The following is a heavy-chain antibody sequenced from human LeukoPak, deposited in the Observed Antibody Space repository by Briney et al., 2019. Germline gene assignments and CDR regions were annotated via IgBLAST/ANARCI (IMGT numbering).Heavy chain of an antibody. V-gene: IGHV3-48*03. D-gene: IGHD1-7*01. CDR1: GFTFSSYE. Sequence: PGGSLRLSCAASGFTFSSYEMNWVRQAPGKGLEWVSYISSSGSTIYYADSVKGRFTISRDNAKNSLYLQMNSLRAEDTAVYYCARDRRITGTTLSYYYYYMDVWGKGTTVTVSS. J-gene: IGHJ6*03. CDR3: ARDRRITGTTLSYYYYYMDV. CDR2: ISSSGSTI.